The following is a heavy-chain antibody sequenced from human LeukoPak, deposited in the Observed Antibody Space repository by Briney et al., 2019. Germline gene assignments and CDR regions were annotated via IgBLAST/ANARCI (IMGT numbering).Heavy chain of an antibody. Sequence: GGSLRLSCVASGFTFSNNAMSWVRQAPGKGLEWVSAVSGGGDSTYYTDSVKGRFTISRGNSKNTLYLQMNSLRAEDTAVYYCAKDLGTTNLWRAFDYWGQGTLVTVSS. J-gene: IGHJ4*02. CDR3: AKDLGTTNLWRAFDY. D-gene: IGHD3-3*01. CDR2: VSGGGDST. V-gene: IGHV3-23*01. CDR1: GFTFSNNA.